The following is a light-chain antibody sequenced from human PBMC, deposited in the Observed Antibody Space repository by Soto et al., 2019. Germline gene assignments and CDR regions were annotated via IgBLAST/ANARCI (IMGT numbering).Light chain of an antibody. Sequence: QSALTQPASVSGPPGQSITISCTGTSSDVGRYNLVSWYQQHPGKAPKVMIYEGSKRPSGVSNRFSGSKSGNTASLTISGLQAEDEADYYCCSYAGSSSVVFGGGTKLTVL. CDR2: EGS. CDR3: CSYAGSSSVV. CDR1: SSDVGRYNL. J-gene: IGLJ3*02. V-gene: IGLV2-23*01.